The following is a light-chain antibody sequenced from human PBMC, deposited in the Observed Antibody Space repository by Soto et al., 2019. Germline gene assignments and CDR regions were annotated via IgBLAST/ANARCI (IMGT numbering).Light chain of an antibody. CDR1: QSISSY. V-gene: IGKV1-39*01. Sequence: DIPMTQSPSSLSASVGDRVTITCRASQSISSYLTWYQQKPGKAPKLLIYAASSLQSGVPSRFSGSGSGTDFTLTISSLQPEDFATYYCQQSYSTSMYTFGQGTKLEIK. CDR2: AAS. CDR3: QQSYSTSMYT. J-gene: IGKJ2*01.